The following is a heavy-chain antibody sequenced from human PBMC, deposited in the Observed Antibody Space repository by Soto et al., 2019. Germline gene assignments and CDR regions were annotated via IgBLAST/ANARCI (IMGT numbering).Heavy chain of an antibody. D-gene: IGHD6-19*01. CDR3: TKDRGHIAVAAITGGGDFHI. Sequence: QLVESGGGVVQPGTSLRLSCVASGFTLSSYGMHWVRQAPGKGLEWVAAISYDGDDQYYGDSVRGRFTISRDNSECTVYLQMNSLRADAMGVYYCTKDRGHIAVAAITGGGDFHILGRGTMVAVSS. CDR2: ISYDGDDQ. CDR1: GFTLSSYG. J-gene: IGHJ3*02. V-gene: IGHV3-30*18.